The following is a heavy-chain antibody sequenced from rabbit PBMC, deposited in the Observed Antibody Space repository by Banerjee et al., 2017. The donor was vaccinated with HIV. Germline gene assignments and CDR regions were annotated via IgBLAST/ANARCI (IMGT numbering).Heavy chain of an antibody. CDR3: ARDIRGDGLAYFNL. V-gene: IGHV1S45*01. J-gene: IGHJ4*01. Sequence: QEQLVESGGGLVQPEGSLTLTCTASGFSFSSGYWIYWVRQAPRKGLEWIGCMNTDSGNTYYASWVNGRFTISRTSSTTMTLQLNTLTAADTATYFCARDIRGDGLAYFNLWGPGTLVTVS. CDR2: MNTDSGNT. D-gene: IGHD2-1*01. CDR1: GFSFSSGYW.